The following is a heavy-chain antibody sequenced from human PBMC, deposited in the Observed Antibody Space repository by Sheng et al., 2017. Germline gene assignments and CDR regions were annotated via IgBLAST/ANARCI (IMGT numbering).Heavy chain of an antibody. Sequence: QVQLVQSGAEVKKPGSSVKVSCKASGGTFSSYAISWVRQAPGQGLEWMGGIIPILGIANYAQKFQGRVTITADKSTSTAYMELSSLRSEDTAVYYCARVGCGGDCYPHWYYYYYMDVWGKGTTVTVSS. CDR3: ARVGCGGDCYPHWYYYYYMDV. J-gene: IGHJ6*03. CDR1: GGTFSSYA. V-gene: IGHV1-69*04. D-gene: IGHD2-21*01. CDR2: IIPILGIA.